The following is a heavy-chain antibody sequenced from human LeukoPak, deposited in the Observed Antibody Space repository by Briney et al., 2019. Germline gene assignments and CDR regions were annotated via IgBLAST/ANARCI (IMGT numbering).Heavy chain of an antibody. Sequence: SETLSLTCTVSGGSISSSSYYWGWIRQPPGKGLEWIGSIYYSGSTYYNPSLKSRVTISVDTSKNQLSLKLSSVTAADTAVYYCARRRGSVLRHFDYWGQGTLVTVSS. CDR3: ARRRGSVLRHFDY. V-gene: IGHV4-39*01. CDR1: GGSISSSSYY. J-gene: IGHJ4*02. D-gene: IGHD5/OR15-5a*01. CDR2: IYYSGST.